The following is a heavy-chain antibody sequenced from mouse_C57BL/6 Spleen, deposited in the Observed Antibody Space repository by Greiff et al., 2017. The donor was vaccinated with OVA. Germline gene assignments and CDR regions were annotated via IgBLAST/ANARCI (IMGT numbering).Heavy chain of an antibody. CDR3: ANAGDGYDGEDYYAMDY. J-gene: IGHJ4*01. CDR2: IHPSDSDT. CDR1: GYTFTSYW. Sequence: VQLQQPGAELVKPGASVKVSCKASGYTFTSYWMHWVKQRPGQDLEWIGRIHPSDSDTNYNQKFKGKATLTVDKSSSTAYMQLSSLTSEDSAVYYCANAGDGYDGEDYYAMDYWGQGTSVTVSS. D-gene: IGHD2-2*01. V-gene: IGHV1-74*01.